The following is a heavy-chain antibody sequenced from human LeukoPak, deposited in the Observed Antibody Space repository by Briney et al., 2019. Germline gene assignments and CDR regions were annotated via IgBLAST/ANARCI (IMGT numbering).Heavy chain of an antibody. J-gene: IGHJ4*02. V-gene: IGHV4-38-2*02. Sequence: SESLSLTCAVSGYSISSGYYWGWIRPPPGKGVGWIGSIYHSGSTYYKPSLKSRVTISVDTSKHQFSLKLSSVTAADTAVYYCAREVFRQTPIDYWGQGTLVTVSS. CDR2: IYHSGST. CDR3: AREVFRQTPIDY. CDR1: GYSISSGYY.